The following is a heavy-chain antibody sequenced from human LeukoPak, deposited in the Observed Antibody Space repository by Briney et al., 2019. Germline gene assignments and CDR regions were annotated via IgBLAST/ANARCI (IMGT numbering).Heavy chain of an antibody. D-gene: IGHD3-10*01. Sequence: ASVKVSCKASGYTFTSYGISWVRQAPGQGLEWMGWISAYNGNTNYAQKLQGRVTMTTDTSTSTAYMELRSLRSDDTAVYYCAEPQLGTMVRGVRGSYRGQGTLVTVSS. J-gene: IGHJ4*02. CDR2: ISAYNGNT. CDR3: AEPQLGTMVRGVRGSY. CDR1: GYTFTSYG. V-gene: IGHV1-18*01.